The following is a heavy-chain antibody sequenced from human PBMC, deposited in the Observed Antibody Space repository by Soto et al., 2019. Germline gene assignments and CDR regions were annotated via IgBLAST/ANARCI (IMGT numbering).Heavy chain of an antibody. CDR3: YKWDGYGDQ. CDR2: ISGGGDST. Sequence: EVQLLESGGGLVQPGGSLRLSCAASGFTFSTNSMTWVRQAPGKGLEWVCGISGGGDSTHYADSVKGRFTIARDKSKNMVYLQMTSPTADDTAVYCCYKWDGYGDQWGQGTLVTVSS. CDR1: GFTFSTNS. D-gene: IGHD5-12*01. J-gene: IGHJ5*02. V-gene: IGHV3-23*01.